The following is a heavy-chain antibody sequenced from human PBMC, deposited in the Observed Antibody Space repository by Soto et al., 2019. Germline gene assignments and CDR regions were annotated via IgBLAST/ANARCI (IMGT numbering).Heavy chain of an antibody. CDR2: INHSGST. CDR3: ARVPDAFGVVTHDY. V-gene: IGHV4-34*01. Sequence: SETLSLTCAVYGGSFSGYYWSWIRQPPGKGLEWIGEINHSGSTNYNPSLKSRVTISVDTSKNQFSLKLSSVTAADTAVYYCARVPDAFGVVTHDYWGQGTVVTVSS. CDR1: GGSFSGYY. D-gene: IGHD3-3*01. J-gene: IGHJ4*02.